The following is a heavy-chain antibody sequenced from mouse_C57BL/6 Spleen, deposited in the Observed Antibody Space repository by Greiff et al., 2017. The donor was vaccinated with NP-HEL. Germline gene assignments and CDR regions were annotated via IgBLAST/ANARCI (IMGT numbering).Heavy chain of an antibody. J-gene: IGHJ2*01. Sequence: QVQLQQSGPELVKPGASVKISCKASGYAFSSSWMNWVKQRPGKGLEWIGRIYPGDGDTNYNGKFKGKATLTADKSSSPAYMQLSSLTSEDSAVYFCARRSDQRGNYYYFDYWGQGTTLTVSS. D-gene: IGHD2-1*01. CDR1: GYAFSSSW. V-gene: IGHV1-82*01. CDR3: ARRSDQRGNYYYFDY. CDR2: IYPGDGDT.